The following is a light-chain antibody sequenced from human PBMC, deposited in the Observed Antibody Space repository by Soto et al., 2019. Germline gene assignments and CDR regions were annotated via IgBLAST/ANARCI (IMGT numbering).Light chain of an antibody. CDR1: QDISNY. CDR3: QQYDNLSSIT. CDR2: YAS. J-gene: IGKJ5*01. Sequence: DIQMTQSPSSLSASVGDRVTITCQASQDISNYLNWYQQKPGKAPKLLIYYASNLETGVPSRFSGSGSGTDFTFTISSLQPEDIATYYCQQYDNLSSITFGQGTRLEIK. V-gene: IGKV1-33*01.